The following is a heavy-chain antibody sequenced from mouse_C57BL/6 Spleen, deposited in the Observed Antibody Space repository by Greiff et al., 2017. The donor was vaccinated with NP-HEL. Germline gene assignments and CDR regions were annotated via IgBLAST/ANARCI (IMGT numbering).Heavy chain of an antibody. V-gene: IGHV1-47*01. J-gene: IGHJ2*01. Sequence: QVQLKESGAELVKPGASVKMSCKASGYTFTTYPIEWMKQNHGKSLEWIGNFHPYNDYTKYNQKFKGKATLTVEKSSSTVYLELSRLTSDDSAVYDYSRSGTRAYFDYWGQGTTLTVSS. D-gene: IGHD4-1*01. CDR1: GYTFTTYP. CDR2: FHPYNDYT. CDR3: SRSGTRAYFDY.